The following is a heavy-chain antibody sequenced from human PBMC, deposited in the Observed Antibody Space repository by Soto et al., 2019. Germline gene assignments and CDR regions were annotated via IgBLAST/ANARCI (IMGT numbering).Heavy chain of an antibody. J-gene: IGHJ4*02. CDR2: IRQYGDET. CDR3: ATGGSGTYYLGPLDY. CDR1: AFSLKTYW. D-gene: IGHD3-10*01. V-gene: IGHV3-7*01. Sequence: EVQLVESGGGLVLPGGSLRLSCVGSAFSLKTYWMAWVRQAPGKGLECVANIRQYGDETFYVDSVKGRFTISRDNANNSVYLQMDNLRAEDTRVYYCATGGSGTYYLGPLDYWGQGIMVIVSS.